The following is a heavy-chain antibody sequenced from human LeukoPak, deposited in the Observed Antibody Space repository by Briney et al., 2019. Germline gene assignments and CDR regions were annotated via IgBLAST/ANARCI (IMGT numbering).Heavy chain of an antibody. V-gene: IGHV3-21*01. D-gene: IGHD5-18*01. J-gene: IGHJ6*03. Sequence: GGSLRLSCAASGFTFSTYIMNWVRQAPGKGLEWVSSISGSSAHIYYADSVKGRFTISRDNSKNTLYLQMNSLRAEDTAVYYCARDSMTGYSYGPYYYYYYMDVWGKGTTVTVSS. CDR1: GFTFSTYI. CDR3: ARDSMTGYSYGPYYYYYYMDV. CDR2: ISGSSAHI.